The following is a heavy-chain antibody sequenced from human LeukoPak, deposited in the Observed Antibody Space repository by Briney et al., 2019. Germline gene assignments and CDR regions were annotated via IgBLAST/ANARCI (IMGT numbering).Heavy chain of an antibody. V-gene: IGHV1-2*02. J-gene: IGHJ4*02. CDR1: GYTFTGHY. D-gene: IGHD2-8*01. CDR3: ARVDYCSKGVCVNFDY. Sequence: ASVKVSGKASGYTFTGHYMHWVRQAPGQGLEWMGWINPNSGGTKYAQKFQDRVTMSRDTSISTAYMELSRLRSDDTAAYFCARVDYCSKGVCVNFDYWGQGTLVTVSS. CDR2: INPNSGGT.